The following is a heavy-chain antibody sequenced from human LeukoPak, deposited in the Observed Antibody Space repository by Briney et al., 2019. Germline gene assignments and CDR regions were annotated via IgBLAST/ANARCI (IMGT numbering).Heavy chain of an antibody. J-gene: IGHJ4*02. D-gene: IGHD3-10*01. CDR2: MNPNSGNT. Sequence: GASVKVSCKASGYTFTSYDINWVRQATGQGLEWMGWMNPNSGNTGYAQKFQGRVTITRNTSISTAYMELSSLTSDDTAVYYCATDLAMVRGVIGGDYWGQGTLVTVSS. V-gene: IGHV1-8*03. CDR1: GYTFTSYD. CDR3: ATDLAMVRGVIGGDY.